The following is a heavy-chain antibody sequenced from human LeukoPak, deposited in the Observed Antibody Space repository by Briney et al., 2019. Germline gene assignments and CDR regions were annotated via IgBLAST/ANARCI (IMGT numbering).Heavy chain of an antibody. CDR2: INHSGST. CDR1: GGSFSGYY. V-gene: IGHV4-34*01. J-gene: IGHJ4*02. Sequence: PSETLSLTCAVYGGSFSGYYWSWIRQPPGKGLEWIGEINHSGSTNYNPSLKSRVTISVDTSKNQFSLKLSSVTAADTAVYYCATSYGPGDYFDYWGQGTLVTVSS. D-gene: IGHD3-10*01. CDR3: ATSYGPGDYFDY.